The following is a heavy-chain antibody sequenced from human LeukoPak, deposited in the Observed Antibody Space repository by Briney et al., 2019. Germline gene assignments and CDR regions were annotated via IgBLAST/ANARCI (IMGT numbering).Heavy chain of an antibody. D-gene: IGHD6-6*01. CDR3: ARHESSSDY. J-gene: IGHJ4*02. V-gene: IGHV5-51*01. CDR2: IYPGDSDS. CDR1: GYSFTSYW. Sequence: GESPKISCKGSGYSFTSYWIAWVRQMPGKGLEWMGMIYPGDSDSRYSLSFQGQVTISADKSISTAYLQWSSLKASDTAMYYCARHESSSDYWGQGTLVTASS.